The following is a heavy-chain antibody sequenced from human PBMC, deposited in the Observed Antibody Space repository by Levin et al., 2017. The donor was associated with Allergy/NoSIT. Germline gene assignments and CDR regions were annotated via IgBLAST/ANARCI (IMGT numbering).Heavy chain of an antibody. D-gene: IGHD3-10*01. Sequence: ASVKVSCKASGYTFPGSFMHWVRQAPGQGLEWMGWINPNSGDTKYAQNFQGRVTMTRDTSISAAYMELSGLRSDDAAVYYCAKAGGRSWFDPWGQGTLVTVSS. J-gene: IGHJ5*02. CDR1: GYTFPGSF. CDR2: INPNSGDT. CDR3: AKAGGRSWFDP. V-gene: IGHV1-2*02.